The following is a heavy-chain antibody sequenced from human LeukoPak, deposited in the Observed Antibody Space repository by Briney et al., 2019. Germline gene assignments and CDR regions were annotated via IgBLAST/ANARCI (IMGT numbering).Heavy chain of an antibody. V-gene: IGHV5-51*01. J-gene: IGHJ4*02. CDR2: IHPGDSGT. CDR3: ARGGTYRYGSSDI. D-gene: IGHD5-18*01. CDR1: GYSFTNYW. Sequence: GESLKISCKGSGYSFTNYWIGWVRQMPGKGLEWMGIIHPGDSGTRYSPSFQCQVTMSVDESITTAYLQWSSLRASDSAIYYCARGGTYRYGSSDIWGQGSLFTVSS.